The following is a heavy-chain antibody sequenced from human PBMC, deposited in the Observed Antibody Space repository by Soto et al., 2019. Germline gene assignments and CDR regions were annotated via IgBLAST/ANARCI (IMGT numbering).Heavy chain of an antibody. J-gene: IGHJ4*02. D-gene: IGHD6-19*01. Sequence: SETLSLTCAVSGYSISSGYYWGWIRQPPGKGLEWIGSIYHSGSTYYNPSLKSRVTISVDTSKNQFSLKLSSVTAADTAVYYCARGGAVAGTTYYFDYWGQGTLVTVPQ. V-gene: IGHV4-38-2*01. CDR3: ARGGAVAGTTYYFDY. CDR1: GYSISSGYY. CDR2: IYHSGST.